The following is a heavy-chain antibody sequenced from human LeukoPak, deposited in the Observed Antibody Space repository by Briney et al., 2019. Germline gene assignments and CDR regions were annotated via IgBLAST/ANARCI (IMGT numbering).Heavy chain of an antibody. CDR3: VKGGCQREGSSNYMFFDY. Sequence: GGSLRLSCAASGFTFSSFAMSWVREAPGQGLESVSSISGRTASTYYADSVKGRFTISRVSSKATLFLQMNSLRVYESALYYGVKGGCQREGSSNYMFFDYGGQGSLVTVSS. D-gene: IGHD6-13*01. CDR2: ISGRTAST. V-gene: IGHV3-23*01. J-gene: IGHJ4*02. CDR1: GFTFSSFA.